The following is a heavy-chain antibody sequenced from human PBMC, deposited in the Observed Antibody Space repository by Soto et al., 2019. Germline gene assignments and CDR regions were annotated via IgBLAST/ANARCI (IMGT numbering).Heavy chain of an antibody. J-gene: IGHJ4*02. CDR3: ARWVEVSLDYFDS. CDR1: GSALNNRNYL. D-gene: IGHD1-20*01. V-gene: IGHV4-31*03. Sequence: TLSLTCSVSGSALNNRNYLWCWLRQNPGKGLEWIGHIYHSGRTYYNPSLKSRVGILVDTSKNQFSLNLNSVTAADTAVYYCARWVEVSLDYFDSWGQG. CDR2: IYHSGRT.